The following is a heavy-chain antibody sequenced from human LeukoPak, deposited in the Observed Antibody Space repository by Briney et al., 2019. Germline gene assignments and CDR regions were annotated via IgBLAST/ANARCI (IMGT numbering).Heavy chain of an antibody. V-gene: IGHV4-39*07. CDR3: ARGYCSGGSCYSYYYYNYMDV. CDR1: GGSISNSSYY. D-gene: IGHD2-15*01. J-gene: IGHJ6*03. Sequence: SETLSLTCTVSGGSISNSSYYWGWIRQPPGKGLEWIGSIHYSGSTNYNPSLKSRVTISVDTSKNQFSLKLSSVTAADTAVYYCARGYCSGGSCYSYYYYNYMDVWGKGTTVTVSS. CDR2: IHYSGST.